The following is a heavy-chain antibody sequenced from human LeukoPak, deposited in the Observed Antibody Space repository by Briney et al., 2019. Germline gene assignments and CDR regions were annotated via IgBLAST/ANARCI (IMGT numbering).Heavy chain of an antibody. CDR2: IYYSGTT. CDR1: GGSIRNFY. Sequence: SETLSLTCTVSGGSIRNFYWSWIRQPPGKGLEWIGYIYYSGTTKYNPSLKSRVTISVDTSKNQFSLKLSPVTAADTAVYYCARARLSGSYYGYWGQGTLVTVSS. CDR3: ARARLSGSYYGY. V-gene: IGHV4-59*12. J-gene: IGHJ4*02. D-gene: IGHD1-26*01.